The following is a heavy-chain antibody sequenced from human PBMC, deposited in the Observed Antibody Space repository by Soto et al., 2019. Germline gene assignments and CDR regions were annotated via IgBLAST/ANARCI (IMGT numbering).Heavy chain of an antibody. CDR2: IYYNGNT. Sequence: QVQLQESGPGLVKPSQTLSLTCTVSGGSISGGYYWSWIRQHPGKGLEWIAYIYYNGNTYYNPSLKSRVTISVDTSKNQFSLKLSSVTAADTAVYYCAQVRGVWSWYFDPWGQGTLVTVSS. J-gene: IGHJ5*02. CDR1: GGSISGGYY. CDR3: AQVRGVWSWYFDP. D-gene: IGHD3-10*01. V-gene: IGHV4-31*03.